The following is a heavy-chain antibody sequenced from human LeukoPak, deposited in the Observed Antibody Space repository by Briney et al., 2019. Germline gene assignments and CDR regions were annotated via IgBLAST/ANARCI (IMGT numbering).Heavy chain of an antibody. CDR3: ARGPGIVGAIRAFDY. J-gene: IGHJ4*02. V-gene: IGHV3-30-3*01. CDR2: ISYDGSNK. CDR1: GFTFSSYA. Sequence: PGGSLRLSCAASGFTFSSYAMHWVRQAPGKGLEWVAVISYDGSNKYYADSVKGRFTISRDNSKNTLYLQMNSLRAEDTAVYYCARGPGIVGAIRAFDYWGQGTLVTVSS. D-gene: IGHD1-26*01.